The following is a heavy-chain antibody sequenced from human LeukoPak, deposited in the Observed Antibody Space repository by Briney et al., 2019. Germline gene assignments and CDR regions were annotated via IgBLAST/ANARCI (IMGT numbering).Heavy chain of an antibody. V-gene: IGHV4-34*01. D-gene: IGHD2-21*01. J-gene: IGHJ4*02. CDR3: ARHGYCGAECYTYFDS. CDR1: GGSFSGYY. CDR2: INHSGST. Sequence: SETLSLTCGVYGGSFSGYYWSWIRQPPGKGLEWIGEINHSGSTNYNPSLKSRVTTSVDTSKNQFSLKLRSVTAADTAVYYCARHGYCGAECYTYFDSWGQGTLVSVSS.